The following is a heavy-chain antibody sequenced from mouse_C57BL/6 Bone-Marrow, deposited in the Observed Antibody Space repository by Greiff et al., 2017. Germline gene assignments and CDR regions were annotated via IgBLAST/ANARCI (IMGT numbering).Heavy chain of an antibody. D-gene: IGHD1-1*01. Sequence: VKLVESGAELARPGASVKLSCKASGYTFTSYGISWVKQRPGQGLEWIGEIYPRSGNTYYNEKFKGKATLTADKSSSTAYMELRSLTSEDSAVYFCARWGGSYYFDYWGQGTTLTVSS. V-gene: IGHV1-81*01. CDR2: IYPRSGNT. CDR1: GYTFTSYG. J-gene: IGHJ2*01. CDR3: ARWGGSYYFDY.